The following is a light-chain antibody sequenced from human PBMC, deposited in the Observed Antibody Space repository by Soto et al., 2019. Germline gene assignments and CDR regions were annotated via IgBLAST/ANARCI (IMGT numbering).Light chain of an antibody. J-gene: IGLJ2*01. Sequence: QSALTQPASVSGSPGQSITISCTGTSSDVGAYNYVSWYLQHPGKAPKLLIYDVTDRPSGVSNRFSGSKSGNTASLTISGLQAEDEADYYCSSYTHTGTLVFGGGTKVTVL. CDR3: SSYTHTGTLV. V-gene: IGLV2-14*01. CDR2: DVT. CDR1: SSDVGAYNY.